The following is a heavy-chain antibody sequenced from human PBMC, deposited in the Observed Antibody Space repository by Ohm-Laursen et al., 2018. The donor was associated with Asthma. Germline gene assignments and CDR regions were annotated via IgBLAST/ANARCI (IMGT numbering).Heavy chain of an antibody. V-gene: IGHV4-31*02. D-gene: IGHD4-23*01. CDR2: IYYSGST. CDR1: GGSISSGGYY. CDR3: VFGYGGNLFVY. Sequence: TLSLTWTVSGGSISSGGYYWSWIRQHPGKGLEWIGYIYYSGSTYYNPSLKSRVTISVDTSKNQFSLKLSSVTAADTAVYYCVFGYGGNLFVYWGQGTLVTVSS. J-gene: IGHJ4*02.